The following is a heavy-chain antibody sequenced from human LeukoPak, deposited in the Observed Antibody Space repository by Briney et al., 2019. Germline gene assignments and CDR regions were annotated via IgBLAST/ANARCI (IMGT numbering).Heavy chain of an antibody. CDR2: IYYSGSP. CDR1: GGSISSGGYY. Sequence: PSETLSLTCTVSGGSISSGGYYWSWIRQHPGKGLEWIGYIYYSGSPYYNPSLKSRVTVSVDTSKNQFSLKLSSVTAADTAVYYCARAWEPDYYYGMDVWGQGTTVTVSS. V-gene: IGHV4-31*03. J-gene: IGHJ6*02. D-gene: IGHD1-14*01. CDR3: ARAWEPDYYYGMDV.